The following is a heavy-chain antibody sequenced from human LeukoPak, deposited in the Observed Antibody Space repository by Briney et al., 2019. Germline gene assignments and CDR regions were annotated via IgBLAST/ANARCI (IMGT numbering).Heavy chain of an antibody. CDR1: GFTFSHAW. CDR3: TTDRITVTVSEH. D-gene: IGHD4-17*01. J-gene: IGHJ1*01. CDR2: IKSNTDGGTT. Sequence: GGSLRLSCAASGFTFSHAWMSWVRQAPGKGLEWVGRIKSNTDGGTTAYAAPVDGRFVISRDDSKNTLYLQLNSLQTEDTAVYYCTTDRITVTVSEHWGQGTLVTVSS. V-gene: IGHV3-15*01.